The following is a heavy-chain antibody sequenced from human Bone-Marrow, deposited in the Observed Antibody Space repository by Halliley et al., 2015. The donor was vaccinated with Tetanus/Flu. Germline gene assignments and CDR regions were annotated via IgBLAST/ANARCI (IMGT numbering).Heavy chain of an antibody. J-gene: IGHJ6*02. Sequence: LRLSCTVSGGSISSGGYYWSWIRQHPGKGLEWIGYIYYSGSTYYSPSLKSRSIISIDTSKGQFSLKLSSVTAADTAVYYCASSSRDCLSNSCHTESDLYVNYGLDVWGQGTTVAFSS. CDR2: IYYSGST. CDR1: GGSISSGGYY. V-gene: IGHV4-31*02. CDR3: ASSSRDCLSNSCHTESDLYVNYGLDV. D-gene: IGHD3-10*02.